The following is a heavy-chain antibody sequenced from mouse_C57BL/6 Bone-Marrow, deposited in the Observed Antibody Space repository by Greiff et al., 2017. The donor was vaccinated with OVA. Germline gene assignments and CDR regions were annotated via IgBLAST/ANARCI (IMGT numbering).Heavy chain of an antibody. D-gene: IGHD1-1*01. Sequence: QVQLQQPGAELVRPGTSVKLSCKASGYTFTSYWMHWVKQRPGQGLEWIGVIDPSDSYTNYNQKFKGKATLTVDTYSSTAYMQRSSLTSEDSAVYYCARWDYYGSSYAMDYWGQGTSVTGSS. V-gene: IGHV1-59*01. J-gene: IGHJ4*01. CDR2: IDPSDSYT. CDR3: ARWDYYGSSYAMDY. CDR1: GYTFTSYW.